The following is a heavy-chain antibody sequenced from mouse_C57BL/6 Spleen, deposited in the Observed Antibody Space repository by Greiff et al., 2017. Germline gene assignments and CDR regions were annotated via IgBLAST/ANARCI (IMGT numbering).Heavy chain of an antibody. CDR2: IYPRSGNT. CDR3: ARPSRDAMDY. Sequence: QVQLKQSGAELARPGASVKLSCKASGYTFTSYGISWVKQRTGQGLEWIGEIYPRSGNTYYNEKFKGKATLTADKSSSTAYMELRSLTSEDSAVYFCARPSRDAMDYWGQGTSVTVSS. CDR1: GYTFTSYG. J-gene: IGHJ4*01. D-gene: IGHD1-1*01. V-gene: IGHV1-81*01.